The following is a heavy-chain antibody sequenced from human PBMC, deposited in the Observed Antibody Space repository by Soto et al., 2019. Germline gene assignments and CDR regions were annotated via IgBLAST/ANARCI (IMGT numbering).Heavy chain of an antibody. CDR1: GDSVSSNSAA. V-gene: IGHV6-1*01. CDR3: ARVGYYDFWSGYQSYYYYGMDV. J-gene: IGHJ6*02. CDR2: TYYRSKWYN. D-gene: IGHD3-3*01. Sequence: PSQALSLTCAISGDSVSSNSAAWNWIRQSPSRGLEWLGRTYYRSKWYNDYAVSVKSRITINPDTSKNQFSLQLNSVTPEDTAVYYCARVGYYDFWSGYQSYYYYGMDVWGQGTTVPVSS.